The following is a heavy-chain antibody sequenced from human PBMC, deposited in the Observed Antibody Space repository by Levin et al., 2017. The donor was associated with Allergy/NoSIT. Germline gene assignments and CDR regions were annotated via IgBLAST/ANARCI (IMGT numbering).Heavy chain of an antibody. Sequence: ASVKVSCKASGYTFTGYYMHWVRQAPGQGLEWMGWINPNSGGTNYAQKFQGRVTMTRDTSISTAYMELSRLRSDDTAVYYCAVLLLAVAASSDPWGQGTLVTVSS. CDR2: INPNSGGT. J-gene: IGHJ5*02. D-gene: IGHD6-19*01. CDR3: AVLLLAVAASSDP. CDR1: GYTFTGYY. V-gene: IGHV1-2*02.